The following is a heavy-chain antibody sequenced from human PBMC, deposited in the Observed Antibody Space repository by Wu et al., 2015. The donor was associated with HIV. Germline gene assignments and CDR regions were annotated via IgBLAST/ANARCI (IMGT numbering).Heavy chain of an antibody. Sequence: VQLVQSGAEVKKPGSSVKLSCRASGGTFSSFSINWVRQAPGQGLEWTGGIIPIFGTATYAQRFQGRATITSDESKSTVYMELSSLRSEDTAVYFCARGLYATYYYYGLYVWGHGTTVIVSS. CDR2: IIPIFGTA. D-gene: IGHD2-2*02. CDR3: ARGLYATYYYYGLYV. J-gene: IGHJ6*01. CDR1: GGTFSSFS. V-gene: IGHV1-69*05.